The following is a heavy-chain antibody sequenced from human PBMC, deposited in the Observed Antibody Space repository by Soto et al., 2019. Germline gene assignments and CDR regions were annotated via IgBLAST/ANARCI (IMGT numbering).Heavy chain of an antibody. CDR3: VRGMGVYQVVY. Sequence: GGSLRLSCAASGFDFRIYAMHWVRQAPGKGLEWVATIFKDGSNEYYEDSVKGRFTISRDDSKNTMFLQMNSLRVEDTAVYYCVRGMGVYQVVYWGQGALVTVSS. CDR1: GFDFRIYA. CDR2: IFKDGSNE. J-gene: IGHJ4*02. D-gene: IGHD2-8*02. V-gene: IGHV3-33*01.